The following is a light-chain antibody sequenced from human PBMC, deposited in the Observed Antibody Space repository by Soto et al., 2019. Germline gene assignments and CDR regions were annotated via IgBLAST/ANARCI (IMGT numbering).Light chain of an antibody. Sequence: EIVLTQSPGTQSLSPGERATLSCRASQSVSSSSLAWYQQKPGQAPRLLIYGASSRATGIPDRFSGSGSGTDFTPTVSRLEPEDFAVYFCQQYGNSPPYTFGQGTKLEI. CDR1: QSVSSSS. V-gene: IGKV3-20*01. CDR2: GAS. J-gene: IGKJ2*01. CDR3: QQYGNSPPYT.